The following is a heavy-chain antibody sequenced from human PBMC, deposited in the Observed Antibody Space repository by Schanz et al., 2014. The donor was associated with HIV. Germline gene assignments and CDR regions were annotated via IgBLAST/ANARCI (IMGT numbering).Heavy chain of an antibody. D-gene: IGHD3-10*01. CDR3: VRGVIYYDSGSYYNYFDY. Sequence: QVQLVQSGAEVKKPGSSVRVSCKASGETFSNYVISWVRQAPGQGLEWMGGIIPISGTANYAQKFQGSVTMTADKSTSAAYMELSSLRSEDTAVYYCVRGVIYYDSGSYYNYFDYWGQGTLVTVSS. CDR2: IIPISGTA. CDR1: GETFSNYV. V-gene: IGHV1-69*06. J-gene: IGHJ4*02.